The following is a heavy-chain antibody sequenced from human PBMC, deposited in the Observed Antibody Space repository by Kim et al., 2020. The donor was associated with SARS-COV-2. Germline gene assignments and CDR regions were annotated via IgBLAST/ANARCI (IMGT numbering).Heavy chain of an antibody. Sequence: SETLSLICAVYGGSFSGYYWSWIRQPPGKGLEWIGEINHSGSTNYNPSLKSRVTISVDTSKNQFSLKLSSVTAADTAVYYCARWWTPLLLWFGESDYGMDVWGQGNTVTVSS. CDR1: GGSFSGYY. V-gene: IGHV4-34*01. D-gene: IGHD3-10*01. J-gene: IGHJ6*02. CDR3: ARWWTPLLLWFGESDYGMDV. CDR2: INHSGST.